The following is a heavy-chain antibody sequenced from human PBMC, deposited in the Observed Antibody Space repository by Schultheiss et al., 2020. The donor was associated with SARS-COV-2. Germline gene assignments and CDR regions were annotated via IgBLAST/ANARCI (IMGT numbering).Heavy chain of an antibody. V-gene: IGHV4-34*01. CDR1: GGSFSGYY. J-gene: IGHJ1*01. CDR2: INHSGST. D-gene: IGHD6-13*01. Sequence: SETLSLTCAVYGGSFSGYYWSWIRQPPGKGLEWIGEINHSGSTNYNPSLKSRVTISVDTSKNQFSLKLSSVTAADTAVYYCARDIAAAGPAEYFQHWGQGTLVTVSS. CDR3: ARDIAAAGPAEYFQH.